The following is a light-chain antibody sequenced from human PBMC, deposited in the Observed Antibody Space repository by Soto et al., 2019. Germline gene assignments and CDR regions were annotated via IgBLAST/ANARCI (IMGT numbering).Light chain of an antibody. CDR1: QTVSSTS. Sequence: EIVLTQSPGTLSLSPGERATLSCRASQTVSSTSLAWYQQRPGQAPRLLIFDASTRVTGIPDRFSGSGSGTDFTLTISRLKPEDFAVYFCQLYAISPKTFGQGTKVDIK. J-gene: IGKJ1*01. CDR2: DAS. CDR3: QLYAISPKT. V-gene: IGKV3-20*01.